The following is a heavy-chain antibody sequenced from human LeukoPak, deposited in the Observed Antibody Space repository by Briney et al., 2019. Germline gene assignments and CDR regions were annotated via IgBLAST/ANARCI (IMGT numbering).Heavy chain of an antibody. CDR2: INPNSGGT. J-gene: IGHJ3*02. D-gene: IGHD3-22*01. Sequence: ASVKVSCKASGYTFTSYYMHWVRQAPGQGLEWMGWINPNSGGTNYAQKFQGRVTMTRDTSISTAYMELSRLRSDDTAVYYCARDPYYDSSGYSPFDIWGQGTMVTVSS. CDR3: ARDPYYDSSGYSPFDI. V-gene: IGHV1-2*02. CDR1: GYTFTSYY.